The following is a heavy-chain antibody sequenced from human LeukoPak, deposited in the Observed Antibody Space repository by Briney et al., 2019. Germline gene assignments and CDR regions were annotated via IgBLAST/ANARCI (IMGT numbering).Heavy chain of an antibody. V-gene: IGHV3-20*04. D-gene: IGHD1-26*01. CDR1: GFTFNGHW. J-gene: IGHJ4*02. CDR3: ASGGIYYGAAFDF. Sequence: GGSLRLSCEASGFTFNGHWMHWVRQAPGKGLVWVSGINWNGGSTGYADSVKGRFTISRDNAKNSLYLQMNSLRAEDTALYYCASGGIYYGAAFDFWGQGTLVTVSS. CDR2: INWNGGST.